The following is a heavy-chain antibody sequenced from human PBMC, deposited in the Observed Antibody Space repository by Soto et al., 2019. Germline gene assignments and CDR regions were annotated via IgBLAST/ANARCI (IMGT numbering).Heavy chain of an antibody. Sequence: QVQLQESGPGLVKPSGTLSLTCAVSGGSVDSGNWWSWVRQPPGKGLEWSGQFYDRGTAAYTPSLKGRVTISLDKSKSELSLRLSSVTAADTAVYYCTRHGEKFFVYWGQGILVTVST. V-gene: IGHV4-4*02. CDR2: FYDRGTA. J-gene: IGHJ4*02. D-gene: IGHD7-27*01. CDR3: TRHGEKFFVY. CDR1: GGSVDSGNW.